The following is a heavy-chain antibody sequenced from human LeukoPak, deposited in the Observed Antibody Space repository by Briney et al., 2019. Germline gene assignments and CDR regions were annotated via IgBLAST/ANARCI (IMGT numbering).Heavy chain of an antibody. V-gene: IGHV4-59*01. J-gene: IGHJ6*02. CDR1: GGSISSYY. CDR2: IYYSGST. D-gene: IGHD3-3*02. CDR3: ARCPFRSHFWSGYPLYYYYGMDV. Sequence: ASETLSLTCTVSGGSISSYYWSWIRQPPGKGLEWIGYIYYSGSTNYNPSLKSRVTISVDTSKNQFSLKLSSVTAADTAVYYCARCPFRSHFWSGYPLYYYYGMDVWGQGTTVTVSS.